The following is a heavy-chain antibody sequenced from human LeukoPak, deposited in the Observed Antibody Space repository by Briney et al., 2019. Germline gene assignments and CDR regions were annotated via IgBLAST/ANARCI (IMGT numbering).Heavy chain of an antibody. Sequence: PSETLSLTCTVSGGSISSYYWSWIRQPPGKGLEWIGYIYYSGSTNYNPSLKSRVTISVDTSKNQFSLKLSSVTAADTAVDYCARVIWGAVDYWGQGTLVTVSS. J-gene: IGHJ4*02. CDR3: ARVIWGAVDY. V-gene: IGHV4-59*01. D-gene: IGHD3-16*01. CDR2: IYYSGST. CDR1: GGSISSYY.